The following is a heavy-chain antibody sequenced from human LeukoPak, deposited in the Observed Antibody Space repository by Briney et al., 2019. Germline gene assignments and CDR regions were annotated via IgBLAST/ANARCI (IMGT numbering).Heavy chain of an antibody. CDR2: IYTSGST. D-gene: IGHD2-15*01. CDR1: GGSISSGSYY. Sequence: SETLSLTCTVSGGSISSGSYYWRWIRQPAGKGLEWIGRIYTSGSTNYNPSLKSRVTISVDTSKNQFSLKLSSVTAADTAVYYCARDHSITQFDYWGQGTLVTVSS. CDR3: ARDHSITQFDY. V-gene: IGHV4-61*02. J-gene: IGHJ4*02.